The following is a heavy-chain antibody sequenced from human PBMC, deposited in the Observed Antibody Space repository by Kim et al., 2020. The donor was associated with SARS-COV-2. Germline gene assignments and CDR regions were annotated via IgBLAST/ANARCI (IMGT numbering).Heavy chain of an antibody. CDR2: INHSGST. CDR1: GGSFSGYY. Sequence: SETLSLTCAVYGGSFSGYYWSWIRQPPGKGLEWIGEINHSGSTNYNPSLKSRVTISVDTSKNQFSLKLSSVTAADTAVYYCARGTRQWLSRHYYYYMDVWGQATTLTVSS. CDR3: ARGTRQWLSRHYYYYMDV. D-gene: IGHD6-19*01. J-gene: IGHJ6*03. V-gene: IGHV4-34*01.